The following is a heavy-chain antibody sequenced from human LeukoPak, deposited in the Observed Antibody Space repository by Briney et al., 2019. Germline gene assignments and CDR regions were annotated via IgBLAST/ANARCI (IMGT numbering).Heavy chain of an antibody. V-gene: IGHV4-39*07. D-gene: IGHD3-16*02. CDR1: GGSISSGSYY. Sequence: PSETLSLTCTVSGGSISSGSYYWGWIRQPPGKGLEWIGNIYYSGSTYYNPSLKSRVSISVDTSKNQFSLKLSSVTAADTAVYYCASDYVWGSYRTFDYWGQGTLVTVSS. CDR3: ASDYVWGSYRTFDY. CDR2: IYYSGST. J-gene: IGHJ4*02.